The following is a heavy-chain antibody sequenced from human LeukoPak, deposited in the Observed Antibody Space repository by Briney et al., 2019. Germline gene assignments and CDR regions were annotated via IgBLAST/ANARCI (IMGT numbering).Heavy chain of an antibody. CDR1: GGSFSGYY. J-gene: IGHJ4*02. D-gene: IGHD1-26*01. V-gene: IGHV4-34*01. Sequence: PSETLSLTCAVYGGSFSGYYWSWIRQPPGKGLEWIGEINHSGSTNYNPSLKSRVTISVDTSKNQFSLKLSSVTAADTAVYYCARGGYSGSYIYWGQGTLVTVSS. CDR2: INHSGST. CDR3: ARGGYSGSYIY.